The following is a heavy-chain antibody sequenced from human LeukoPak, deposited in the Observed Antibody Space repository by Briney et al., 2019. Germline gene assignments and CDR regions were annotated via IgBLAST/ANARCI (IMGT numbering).Heavy chain of an antibody. CDR3: ARRAAAVALDY. CDR1: GGSFSGYY. D-gene: IGHD6-13*01. J-gene: IGHJ4*02. Sequence: SETLSLTCAVYGGSFSGYYWSWIRQPPGKGLEWIGEINHSGSTNCNPPLKSRVTISVDTSKNQFSLKLSSVTAADTAVYYCARRAAAVALDYWGQGTLVTVSS. CDR2: INHSGST. V-gene: IGHV4-34*01.